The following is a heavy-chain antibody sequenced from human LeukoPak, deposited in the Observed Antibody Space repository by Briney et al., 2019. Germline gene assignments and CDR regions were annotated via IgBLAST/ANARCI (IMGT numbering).Heavy chain of an antibody. CDR3: ARDPRTYTAAGDY. CDR2: IYSGGST. V-gene: IGHV3-66*01. Sequence: GSLRLSCAASGFTVSSNYMSWVRQAPGKGLEWVSVIYSGGSTYYADSVKGRFTISRDNSKNTLYLQMNSLRAEDTAVYYCARDPRTYTAAGDYWGQGTLVTVSS. D-gene: IGHD6-13*01. J-gene: IGHJ4*02. CDR1: GFTVSSNY.